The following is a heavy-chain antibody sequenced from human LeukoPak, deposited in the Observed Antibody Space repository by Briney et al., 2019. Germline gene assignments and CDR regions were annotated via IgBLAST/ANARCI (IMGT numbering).Heavy chain of an antibody. V-gene: IGHV4-59*01. Sequence: PSETLSLTCTVSGGSIIYNYWSWIRQPAGRGLEWIGYIYDSGSTNYNPSLKSRVTISLDTSKNQFSLKLNSVTTADTAVYYCARPYTVTARGTFDIWGQGTMVTVAS. D-gene: IGHD4-17*01. J-gene: IGHJ3*02. CDR2: IYDSGST. CDR3: ARPYTVTARGTFDI. CDR1: GGSIIYNY.